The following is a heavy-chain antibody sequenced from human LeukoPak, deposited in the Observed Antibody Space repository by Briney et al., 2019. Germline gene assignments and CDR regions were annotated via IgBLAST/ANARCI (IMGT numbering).Heavy chain of an antibody. CDR1: GYTLTELS. CDR2: FDPEDGET. CDR3: ARVDPFTLYGDTNYYYGMDV. J-gene: IGHJ6*02. Sequence: PWASVKVSCKVSGYTLTELSMHWVRQAPGKGLEWMGGFDPEDGETIYAQKFQGRVTMTEDTSTDTAYMELSSLRSEDTAVYYCARVDPFTLYGDTNYYYGMDVWGQGTTVTVSS. D-gene: IGHD4-17*01. V-gene: IGHV1-24*01.